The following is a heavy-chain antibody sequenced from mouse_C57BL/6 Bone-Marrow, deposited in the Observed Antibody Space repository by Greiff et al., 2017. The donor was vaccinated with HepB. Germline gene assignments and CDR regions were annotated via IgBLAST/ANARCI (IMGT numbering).Heavy chain of an antibody. J-gene: IGHJ2*01. CDR3: ARGDYDGYYLDY. Sequence: QVHVKQSGAELVKPGASVKLSCKASGYTFTSYWMHWVKQRPGRGLEWIGRIDPNSGGTKYNEKFKSKATLTVDKPSSTAYMQLSSRTSEDSAVYYCARGDYDGYYLDYWGQGTTLTVSS. D-gene: IGHD2-3*01. CDR2: IDPNSGGT. CDR1: GYTFTSYW. V-gene: IGHV1-72*01.